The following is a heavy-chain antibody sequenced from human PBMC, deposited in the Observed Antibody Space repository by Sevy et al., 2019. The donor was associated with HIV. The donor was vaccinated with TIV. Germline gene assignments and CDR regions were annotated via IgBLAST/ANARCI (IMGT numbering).Heavy chain of an antibody. D-gene: IGHD6-13*01. CDR1: GGTFSSYA. Sequence: ASVKVSCKASGGTFSSYAISWVRQAPGQGLEWMGGIIPIFGTANYAQKFQGRVTITADESKSTAYMELSSLRSEDTDVYYCARVGGYSSSWYEFEFDYWGQGTLVTVSS. J-gene: IGHJ4*02. CDR2: IIPIFGTA. V-gene: IGHV1-69*13. CDR3: ARVGGYSSSWYEFEFDY.